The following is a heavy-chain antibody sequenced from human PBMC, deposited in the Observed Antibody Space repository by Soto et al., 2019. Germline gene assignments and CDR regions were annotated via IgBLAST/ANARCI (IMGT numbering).Heavy chain of an antibody. CDR2: IFYSGST. D-gene: IGHD5-18*01. CDR3: ACIFSGGYSYGFSYYGMDV. V-gene: IGHV4-39*01. J-gene: IGHJ6*02. CDR1: RLSISSSSYY. Sequence: PSDSLSLTCTFARLSISSSSYYWDWIRQPPGKGLEWIGSIFYSGSTYYNPSLKSRVTISVDTSKNQFSLKLSSVTAADTAVYYCACIFSGGYSYGFSYYGMDVWGQGTTVT.